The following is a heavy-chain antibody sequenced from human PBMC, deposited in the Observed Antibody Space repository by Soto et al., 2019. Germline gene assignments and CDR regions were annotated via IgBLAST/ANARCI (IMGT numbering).Heavy chain of an antibody. CDR3: ARISQFNSDFDY. D-gene: IGHD2-21*01. Sequence: QVTLKESGPVLVKPTETLTLTCTVSGFSLSNPKVGVSWIRQPPGKALEWLAHILSNDEKSYTTSLKSRLTISKDTPQGQVVLTMTNVDPVDTATYFCARISQFNSDFDYWGQGTLVTVSS. CDR1: GFSLSNPKVG. J-gene: IGHJ4*02. V-gene: IGHV2-26*01. CDR2: ILSNDEK.